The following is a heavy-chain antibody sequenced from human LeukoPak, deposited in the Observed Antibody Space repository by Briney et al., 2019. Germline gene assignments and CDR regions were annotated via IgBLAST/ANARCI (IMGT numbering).Heavy chain of an antibody. J-gene: IGHJ4*02. CDR1: GFTFSSYA. CDR2: ISGSGGST. Sequence: GGSLRLSCAASGFTFSSYAMSWVRQAPGKGLEWVSAISGSGGSTYYADSVKGRFTISRDNSKNTLYLQMNSLRAEDTAVYYCAKESQYSSGWYGYFDYRGQGTLVTVSS. D-gene: IGHD6-19*01. V-gene: IGHV3-23*01. CDR3: AKESQYSSGWYGYFDY.